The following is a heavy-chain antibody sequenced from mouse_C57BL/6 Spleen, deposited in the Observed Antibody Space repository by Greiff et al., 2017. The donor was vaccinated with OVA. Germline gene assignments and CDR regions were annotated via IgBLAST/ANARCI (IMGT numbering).Heavy chain of an antibody. CDR3: AGYYYGSPWFAY. D-gene: IGHD1-1*01. CDR2: ISYDGSN. CDR1: GYSITSGYY. V-gene: IGHV3-6*01. Sequence: EESGPGLVKPSQSLSLTCSVTGYSITSGYYWNWIRQFPGNKLEWMGYISYDGSNNYNPSLKNRISITRDTSKNQFFLKLNSVTTEDTATYYCAGYYYGSPWFAYWGQGTLVTVSA. J-gene: IGHJ3*01.